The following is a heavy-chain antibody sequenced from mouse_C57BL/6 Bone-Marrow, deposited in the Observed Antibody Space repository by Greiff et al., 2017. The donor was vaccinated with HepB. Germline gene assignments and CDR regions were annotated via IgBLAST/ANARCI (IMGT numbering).Heavy chain of an antibody. Sequence: EVQVVESGGGLVKPGGSLKLSCAASGFTFSDYGMHWVRQAPEKGLEWVAYISSGSSTIYYADTVKGRFTISRDNAKNTLFLQMTSLRSEDTAMYYCAREVLRGDFDVWGTGTTVTVSS. CDR2: ISSGSSTI. D-gene: IGHD1-1*01. V-gene: IGHV5-17*01. CDR3: AREVLRGDFDV. J-gene: IGHJ1*03. CDR1: GFTFSDYG.